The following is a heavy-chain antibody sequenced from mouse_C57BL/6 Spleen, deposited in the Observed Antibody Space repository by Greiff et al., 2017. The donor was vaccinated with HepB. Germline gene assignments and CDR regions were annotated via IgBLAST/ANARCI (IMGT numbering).Heavy chain of an antibody. Sequence: EVKLMESGGGLVQPGGSLKLSCAASGFTFSDYGMAWVRQAPRKGPEWVAFISNLAYSIYYADTVTGRFTISRENAKNTLYLEMSSLRSEDTAMYYCARLGINYLFAYWGQGTLVTVSA. V-gene: IGHV5-15*01. J-gene: IGHJ3*01. CDR1: GFTFSDYG. CDR2: ISNLAYSI. D-gene: IGHD2-1*01. CDR3: ARLGINYLFAY.